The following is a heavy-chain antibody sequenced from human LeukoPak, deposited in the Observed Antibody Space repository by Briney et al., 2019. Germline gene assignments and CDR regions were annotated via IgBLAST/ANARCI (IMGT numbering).Heavy chain of an antibody. CDR1: GFTFSSYE. Sequence: PGGSLRLSCAASGFTFSSYEMNWVRQAPGKGLEWVSYISSSGSTIYYADSVKGRFTISRDNAKNSLYLQMNSLRAEDTAVYYCARNDKGNSYGYSIDYWGQGTLVTVSS. J-gene: IGHJ4*02. CDR2: ISSSGSTI. D-gene: IGHD5-18*01. CDR3: ARNDKGNSYGYSIDY. V-gene: IGHV3-48*03.